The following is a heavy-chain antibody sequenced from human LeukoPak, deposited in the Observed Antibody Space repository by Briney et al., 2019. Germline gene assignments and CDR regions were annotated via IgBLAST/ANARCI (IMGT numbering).Heavy chain of an antibody. J-gene: IGHJ4*02. CDR2: ISSSGNTT. V-gene: IGHV3-48*03. D-gene: IGHD6-13*01. Sequence: GGSLRLSCAASGFTFSSYEMNWVRQAPGKGLEWVSYISSSGNTTYHADSVKGRFTISRDNAKNSLYLQMSSLRAEDTAVYYCARDGGSSWYFDYWGQGTLVTVSS. CDR3: ARDGGSSWYFDY. CDR1: GFTFSSYE.